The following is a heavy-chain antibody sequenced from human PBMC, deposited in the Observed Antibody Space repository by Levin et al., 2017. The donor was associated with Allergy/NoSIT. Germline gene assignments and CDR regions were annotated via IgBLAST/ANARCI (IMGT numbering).Heavy chain of an antibody. CDR2: IHPGDSET. CDR1: GFRFTSNW. Sequence: GESLKISCKGSGFRFTSNWIAWVRQMPGKGLEWMGIIHPGDSETTYSPSFQGQVTISVDKSINTAYLQWSSLKASDSAMYYCARQKISHFDSWGQGTLVTVSS. J-gene: IGHJ4*02. V-gene: IGHV5-51*01. CDR3: ARQKISHFDS.